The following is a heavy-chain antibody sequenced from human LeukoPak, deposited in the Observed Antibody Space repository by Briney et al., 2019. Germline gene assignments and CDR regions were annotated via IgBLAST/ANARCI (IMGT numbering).Heavy chain of an antibody. V-gene: IGHV1-46*01. J-gene: IGHJ5*02. CDR1: GYIFTSHY. D-gene: IGHD3-16*02. CDR2: INPSGSST. Sequence: ASVKVSCKASGYIFTSHYMHWVRQAPGQGLEWMGLINPSGSSTLYAQKFQGRVTMTRDMSTTTDYMELSRLRSEDTAVYYCARDNSVGDIAWWFDPWGQGTLVTVSS. CDR3: ARDNSVGDIAWWFDP.